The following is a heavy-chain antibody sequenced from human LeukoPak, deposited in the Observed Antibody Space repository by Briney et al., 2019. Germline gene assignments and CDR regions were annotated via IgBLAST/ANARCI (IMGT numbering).Heavy chain of an antibody. D-gene: IGHD5-12*01. Sequence: GGSLRLSCAASGFTFSSYSMNWVRQAPGKGLGWVSSISSSSSYIYYADSVKGRFTISRDNAKNSLYLQMNSLRAEDTAVYYCARQSGYDPAGPPFFDYWGQGTLVTVSS. CDR2: ISSSSSYI. J-gene: IGHJ4*02. CDR1: GFTFSSYS. CDR3: ARQSGYDPAGPPFFDY. V-gene: IGHV3-21*01.